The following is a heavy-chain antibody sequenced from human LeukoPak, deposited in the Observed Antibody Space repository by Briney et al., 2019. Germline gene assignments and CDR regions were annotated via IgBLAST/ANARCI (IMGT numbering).Heavy chain of an antibody. J-gene: IGHJ5*02. CDR3: ARDLGSCSSTSCSNWFDP. CDR1: GFTFSDYY. V-gene: IGHV3-11*01. CDR2: ISSSGSTI. D-gene: IGHD2-2*01. Sequence: GGSLRLSCAASGFTFSDYYMSWIRQAPGKGLEWVSYISSSGSTIYYADSVKGRFTISRDNAKNSLYLQMNSLRAEDTAVYYCARDLGSCSSTSCSNWFDPWGQGTLVTVSS.